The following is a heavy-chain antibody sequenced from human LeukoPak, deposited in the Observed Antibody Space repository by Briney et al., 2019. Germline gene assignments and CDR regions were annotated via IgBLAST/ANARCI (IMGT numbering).Heavy chain of an antibody. J-gene: IGHJ3*02. D-gene: IGHD2-21*01. CDR1: GVSISSYY. Sequence: NPSETLSLTCTVSGVSISSYYWSWIRQPPGKGLEWIGYIYYSGSTNYNPSLKSRVTISVDTSKNQFSLKLSSVTAADTAVYYCAREGEYCGGDCYDAFDIWGQGTMVTVSS. V-gene: IGHV4-59*01. CDR3: AREGEYCGGDCYDAFDI. CDR2: IYYSGST.